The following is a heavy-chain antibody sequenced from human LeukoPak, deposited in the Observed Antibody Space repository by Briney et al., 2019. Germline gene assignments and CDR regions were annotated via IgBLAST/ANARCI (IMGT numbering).Heavy chain of an antibody. Sequence: SETLSLTCTVSGGSISSSSYYWGWIRQPPGKGLEWIGSIYYSGSTYYNPSLKSRVTISVDTSKNQFSLKLSSVTAADTAVYYCARPSYYYDSSGYHGHFDYWGQGTPVTVSS. J-gene: IGHJ4*02. V-gene: IGHV4-39*01. D-gene: IGHD3-22*01. CDR2: IYYSGST. CDR3: ARPSYYYDSSGYHGHFDY. CDR1: GGSISSSSYY.